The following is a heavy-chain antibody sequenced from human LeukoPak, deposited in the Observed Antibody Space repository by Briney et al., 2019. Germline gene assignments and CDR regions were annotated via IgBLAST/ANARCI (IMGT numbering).Heavy chain of an antibody. J-gene: IGHJ5*02. CDR1: GGSISTYY. CDR3: ARDIVLPARFDP. D-gene: IGHD3-16*02. V-gene: IGHV4-4*07. Sequence: SETLSLTCTVSGGSISTYYWTWIRQPAGKGLEWIGRIYISGSTNYNPSLKSRVTMSVDTSKNQFSLKLTSVTAADTAVYYCARDIVLPARFDPWGQGTLVTVSS. CDR2: IYISGST.